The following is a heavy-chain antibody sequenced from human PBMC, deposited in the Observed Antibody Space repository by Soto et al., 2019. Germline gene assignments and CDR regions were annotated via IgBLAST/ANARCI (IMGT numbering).Heavy chain of an antibody. CDR2: INHNGGT. D-gene: IGHD2-2*01. CDR1: GGSFSGYY. J-gene: IGHJ3*02. V-gene: IGHV4-34*01. CDR3: ARRGVEPAAIRRAFDI. Sequence: QVQLQQWGAGLLKPSETLSLTCAVYGGSFSGYYWSWVRQPPGKGLEWIGEINHNGGTNYNPSLKSRVTISVDTSKSHFSLKLSSVTAADTSVYYCARRGVEPAAIRRAFDIWGQGTMVTVSS.